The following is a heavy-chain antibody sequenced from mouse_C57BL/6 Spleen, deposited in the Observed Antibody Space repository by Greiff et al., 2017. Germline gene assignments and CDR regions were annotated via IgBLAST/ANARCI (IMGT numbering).Heavy chain of an antibody. CDR2: IDPSDSYT. D-gene: IGHD1-1*01. CDR1: GYTFTSYW. Sequence: QVQLQQSGAELVKPGASVKLSCKASGYTFTSYWMQWVKQRPGQGLEWIGEIDPSDSYTNYNQKFKGKATLTVDTSSSTAYMQLSSLTSEDSAVYYCARPISGSSSYYFDYWGQGTTLTVSS. J-gene: IGHJ2*01. CDR3: ARPISGSSSYYFDY. V-gene: IGHV1-50*01.